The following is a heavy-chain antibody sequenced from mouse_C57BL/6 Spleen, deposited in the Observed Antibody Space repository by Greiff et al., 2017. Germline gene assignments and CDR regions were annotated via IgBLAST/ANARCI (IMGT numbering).Heavy chain of an antibody. Sequence: EVMLVESGGGLVKPGGSLKLSCAASGFTFSSYAMSWVRQTPEKRLEWVATISDGGSYTYYPDNVKGRFTISRDNAKNNLYLQMSHLKSEDTAMYYCARDLTTEGWFAYWGQGTLVTVSA. CDR2: ISDGGSYT. CDR3: ARDLTTEGWFAY. V-gene: IGHV5-4*01. CDR1: GFTFSSYA. J-gene: IGHJ3*01. D-gene: IGHD1-1*01.